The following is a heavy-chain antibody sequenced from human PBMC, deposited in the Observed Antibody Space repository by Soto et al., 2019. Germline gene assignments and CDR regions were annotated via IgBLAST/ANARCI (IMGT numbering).Heavy chain of an antibody. CDR2: INDSGST. J-gene: IGHJ4*02. Sequence: QVQLQQWGAGLLKPSETLSLICAVYGGSFSGYYWSWIRQPPGKGLEWIGEINDSGSTNYNPSHKNRVTISVDTSKNHFSLNLTSVTTADTAVYYCARGVGRRGRVAYWGEGTLVTVSS. V-gene: IGHV4-34*01. CDR3: ARGVGRRGRVAY. D-gene: IGHD3-10*01. CDR1: GGSFSGYY.